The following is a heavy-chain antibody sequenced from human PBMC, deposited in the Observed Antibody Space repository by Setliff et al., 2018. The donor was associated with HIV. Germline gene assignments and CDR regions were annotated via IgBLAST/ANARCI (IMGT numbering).Heavy chain of an antibody. CDR1: GYSIRSGYY. D-gene: IGHD1-1*01. CDR2: MFRTGTS. Sequence: TLSLTCAVSGYSIRSGYYWGWIRQSPGKGLEWIGTMFRTGTSYYNPSLTSRVTISQDTSKNQFSLELTSVTAADTAVYYCATVDGTRYLDYWGQGKLVTVSS. CDR3: ATVDGTRYLDY. V-gene: IGHV4-38-2*01. J-gene: IGHJ4*02.